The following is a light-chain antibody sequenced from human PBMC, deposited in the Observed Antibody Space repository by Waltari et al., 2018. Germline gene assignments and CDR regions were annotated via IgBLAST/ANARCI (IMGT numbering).Light chain of an antibody. V-gene: IGKV2-28*01. CDR2: LGS. CDR3: MQALQSPWS. J-gene: IGKJ1*01. Sequence: DIVVTQSPLSLPVTPGEPASISCRSSQNLLHTNGYNFLDWYLKKPGQPPQLLIFLGSNRASGVPDRFSGSGSGTKFTLKISRVEAEDVGVYYCMQALQSPWSFGQGTKVEIK. CDR1: QNLLHTNGYNF.